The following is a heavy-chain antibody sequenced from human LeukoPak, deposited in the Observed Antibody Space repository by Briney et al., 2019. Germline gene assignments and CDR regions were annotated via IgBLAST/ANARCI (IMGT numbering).Heavy chain of an antibody. CDR2: ISWSSGSI. CDR1: GFTFDDYA. J-gene: IGHJ6*02. Sequence: GGSLRLSCAASGFTFDDYAMHWVRQAPGKGLEWVSGISWSSGSIDYADSVKGRFTISRDNAKNSLYLQMNSLRAEDTALYYCAKDSGGGYYYYGMDVWGQGTTVTVSS. CDR3: AKDSGGGYYYYGMDV. V-gene: IGHV3-9*01. D-gene: IGHD2-15*01.